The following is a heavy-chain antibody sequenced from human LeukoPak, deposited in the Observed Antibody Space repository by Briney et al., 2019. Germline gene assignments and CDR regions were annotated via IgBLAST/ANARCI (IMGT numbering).Heavy chain of an antibody. J-gene: IGHJ5*02. CDR2: IYPCDSDT. D-gene: IGHD3-3*01. CDR3: ARAKYDFWSGYIEDWFDP. V-gene: IGHV5-51*01. Sequence: GESLKISCKGSGYSFTSYWIGWVRQMPGEGLEGMGIIYPCDSDTRYSPSFQGQVTISADKSISTAYLQWSSLKASDTAMYYCARAKYDFWSGYIEDWFDPWGQGTLVTVSS. CDR1: GYSFTSYW.